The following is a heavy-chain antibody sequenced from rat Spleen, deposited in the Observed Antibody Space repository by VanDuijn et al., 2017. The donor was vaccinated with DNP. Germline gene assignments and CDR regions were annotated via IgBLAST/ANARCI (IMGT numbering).Heavy chain of an antibody. Sequence: EVQLVESGGGLVQPGRSLKLSCAASGFTFSNYYMAWVRQAPKKGLEWVATISTSGSRTYYGDSVKGRFTISRDNAKSTLYLQMNSLRSEDMATYYCARRTRVYWYFDFWGPGTMVTVSS. D-gene: IGHD1-4*01. J-gene: IGHJ1*01. V-gene: IGHV5-22*01. CDR1: GFTFSNYY. CDR3: ARRTRVYWYFDF. CDR2: ISTSGSRT.